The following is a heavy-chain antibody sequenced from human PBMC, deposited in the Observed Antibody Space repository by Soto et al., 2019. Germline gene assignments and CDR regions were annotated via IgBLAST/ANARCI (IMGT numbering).Heavy chain of an antibody. CDR3: APLTVSLSGPYGIHV. V-gene: IGHV4-39*01. CDR2: MFYSGLT. J-gene: IGHJ6*02. D-gene: IGHD2-15*01. Sequence: SETLSLTCSVSGYSVSSSDYYWAWIRQPPGKGLEWIGSMFYSGLTYYNPSLKSRVTLSVDTSKNQFSVRLNSVTAADTAVYYCAPLTVSLSGPYGIHVWGQGTTVTVSS. CDR1: GYSVSSSDYY.